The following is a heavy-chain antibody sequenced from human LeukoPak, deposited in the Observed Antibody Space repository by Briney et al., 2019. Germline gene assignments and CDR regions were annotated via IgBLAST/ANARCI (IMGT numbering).Heavy chain of an antibody. Sequence: EGSLRLSCAASGFTFSSHTMNWVRQAPGKGLEWVSSISSTSTSIYHADSVKGRFTISRDNTKNSLYVQMNSLGAEDTAVYYCAREHMTMVRGAPRNYYGMDVWGQGTTVTVSS. J-gene: IGHJ6*02. V-gene: IGHV3-21*01. CDR3: AREHMTMVRGAPRNYYGMDV. CDR1: GFTFSSHT. CDR2: ISSTSTSI. D-gene: IGHD3-10*01.